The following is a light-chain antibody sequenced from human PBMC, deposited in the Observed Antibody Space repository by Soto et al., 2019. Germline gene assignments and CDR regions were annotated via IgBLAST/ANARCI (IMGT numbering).Light chain of an antibody. CDR2: GAS. CDR1: QGISNY. V-gene: IGKV1-27*01. Sequence: DIQMTQSPSSLSASVGDRVTLTCRAGQGISNYLAWYQWKPGKVPKLLIHGASTLQSGVSSRFSGSGSGTAFTLTISSLQAEDVATYYCQKYDTAPWAFGPGTKVDVK. CDR3: QKYDTAPWA. J-gene: IGKJ3*01.